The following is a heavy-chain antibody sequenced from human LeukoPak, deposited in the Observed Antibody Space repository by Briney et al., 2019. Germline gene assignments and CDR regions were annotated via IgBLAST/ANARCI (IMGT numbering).Heavy chain of an antibody. CDR3: ARASEDAFDI. V-gene: IGHV4-59*01. CDR2: IYYSGST. Sequence: SETLSLTCTVSGGSISSYYWSWIRRPPGKGLEWIGYIYYSGSTNYNPSLKSRVTISVDTSKNQFSLKLSSVTAADTAVYYCARASEDAFDIWGQGTMVTVSS. J-gene: IGHJ3*02. CDR1: GGSISSYY.